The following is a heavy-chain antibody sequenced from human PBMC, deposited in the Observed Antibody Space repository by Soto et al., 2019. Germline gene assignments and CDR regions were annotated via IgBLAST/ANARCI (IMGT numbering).Heavy chain of an antibody. CDR1: GFTFSSYG. CDR3: AKVGVYYYGMDV. J-gene: IGHJ6*02. CDR2: ISYDGSNK. V-gene: IGHV3-30*18. Sequence: GGSLRLSCAASGFTFSSYGMLWVRQAPGKGLEWVAVISYDGSNKYYADSVKGRFTISRDNSKNTLYLQMNSLRAEDTAVYYCAKVGVYYYGMDVWGQGTTVTVSS. D-gene: IGHD1-26*01.